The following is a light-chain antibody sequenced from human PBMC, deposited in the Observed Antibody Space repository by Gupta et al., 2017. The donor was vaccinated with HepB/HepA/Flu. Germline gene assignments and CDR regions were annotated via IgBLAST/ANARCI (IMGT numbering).Light chain of an antibody. J-gene: IGLJ3*02. Sequence: SALTQPAPVTGSRGQSITTSCTGTSSDIVTYNLVSWYHQDAGKAPKLVLYKVNERPPGISNRFSGSKSGNTASLTISGLQAEDEADYYCCSFTFISSVMFGGGTKLTVL. CDR1: SSDIVTYNL. V-gene: IGLV2-23*02. CDR3: CSFTFISSVM. CDR2: KVN.